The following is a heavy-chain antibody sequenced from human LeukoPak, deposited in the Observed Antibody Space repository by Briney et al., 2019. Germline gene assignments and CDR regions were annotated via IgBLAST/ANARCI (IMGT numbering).Heavy chain of an antibody. J-gene: IGHJ4*02. CDR3: ARGGAVRGVRPF. CDR1: GFTFSSVW. CDR2: IKQDGSEK. Sequence: GGSLRLSCAASGFTFSSVWMSWVRQAPGKGLEWVANIKQDGSEKYYVDSVKGRFTISRDNAKNSLYLQMNSLRAEDTAVYYCARGGAVRGVRPFWGQGTLVTVSS. D-gene: IGHD3-10*01. V-gene: IGHV3-7*03.